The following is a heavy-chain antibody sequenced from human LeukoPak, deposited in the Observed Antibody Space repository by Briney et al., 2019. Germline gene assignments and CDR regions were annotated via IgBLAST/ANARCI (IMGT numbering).Heavy chain of an antibody. Sequence: ASVKASCKASGYTFTGYYMHWVRQAPGQGLEWMGWINPNSGGTNYAQKFQGRVTMTRDTSISTAYMELSRLRSDDTAVYYCARDLRIAVAGTPGYWGQGTLVTVSS. D-gene: IGHD6-19*01. J-gene: IGHJ4*02. CDR3: ARDLRIAVAGTPGY. CDR1: GYTFTGYY. V-gene: IGHV1-2*02. CDR2: INPNSGGT.